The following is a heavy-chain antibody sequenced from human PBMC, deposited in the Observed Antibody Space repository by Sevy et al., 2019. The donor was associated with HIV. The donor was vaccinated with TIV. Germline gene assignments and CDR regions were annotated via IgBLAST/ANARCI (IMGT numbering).Heavy chain of an antibody. CDR3: ARDRGVGTSSYGMDV. J-gene: IGHJ6*02. V-gene: IGHV3-21*01. CDR2: ISTSSTYI. D-gene: IGHD1-26*01. Sequence: GGSLRLSCTASGFIFSHYSMNWVRQAPGKGLEWVSSISTSSTYIYYADSVKGRFTIPRDNAKNLLYLQMNSLRAEDTAVYQCARDRGVGTSSYGMDVWGQGTTVTVSS. CDR1: GFIFSHYS.